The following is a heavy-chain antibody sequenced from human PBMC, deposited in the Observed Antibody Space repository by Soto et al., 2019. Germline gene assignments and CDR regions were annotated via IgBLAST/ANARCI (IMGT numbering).Heavy chain of an antibody. V-gene: IGHV3-30-3*01. CDR2: ISYDGSNK. D-gene: IGHD4-17*01. J-gene: IGHJ3*02. CDR3: ATGEHDYGDLYAFDI. CDR1: GFTFSSYA. Sequence: QVQLVESGGGVVQPGRSLRLSCAASGFTFSSYAMHWVRQAPGKGLEWVAVISYDGSNKYYADSVKGRFIISRDNSKNALYLQMNSLRAEDTAVYYCATGEHDYGDLYAFDIWGQGTMVTVSS.